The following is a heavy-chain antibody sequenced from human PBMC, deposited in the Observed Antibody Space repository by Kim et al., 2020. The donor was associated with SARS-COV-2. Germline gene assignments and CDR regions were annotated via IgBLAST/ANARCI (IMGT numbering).Heavy chain of an antibody. CDR3: ARDPIAAAHDY. CDR2: T. Sequence: TNYNPSLKSRVTISVDTSKNQFSLKLSSVTAADTAVYYCARDPIAAAHDYWGQGTLVTVSS. V-gene: IGHV4-34*01. D-gene: IGHD6-13*01. J-gene: IGHJ4*02.